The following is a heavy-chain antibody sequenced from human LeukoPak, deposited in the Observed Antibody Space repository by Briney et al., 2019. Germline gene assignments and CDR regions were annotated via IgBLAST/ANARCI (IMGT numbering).Heavy chain of an antibody. D-gene: IGHD2-2*01. Sequence: GASVKVSCKASGYTFTSYGISWMRQAPGQGLEWMGWISAYNGNTNYAQKLQGRVTMTTDTSTSTAYMELRSLRSDDTAVYYCARSYDDSYQLQVLNWFDPWGQGTLVTVSS. CDR1: GYTFTSYG. CDR2: ISAYNGNT. J-gene: IGHJ5*02. V-gene: IGHV1-18*01. CDR3: ARSYDDSYQLQVLNWFDP.